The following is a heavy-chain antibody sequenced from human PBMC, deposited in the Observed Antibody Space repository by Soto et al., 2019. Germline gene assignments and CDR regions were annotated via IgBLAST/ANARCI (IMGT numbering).Heavy chain of an antibody. CDR3: AGDKRGPYTAMVRGWVLDY. J-gene: IGHJ4*02. CDR2: VIPSFGTA. Sequence: QVQLVQSGAEVKKPGSSVKVSCKASGGTFSSYAISWVRQAPGQGLEWMGGVIPSFGTANYAQKFQGRVTITADESTSTAYMELSSLRSEDTPVYYCAGDKRGPYTAMVRGWVLDYWGQGTLVTVSS. D-gene: IGHD5-18*01. V-gene: IGHV1-69*01. CDR1: GGTFSSYA.